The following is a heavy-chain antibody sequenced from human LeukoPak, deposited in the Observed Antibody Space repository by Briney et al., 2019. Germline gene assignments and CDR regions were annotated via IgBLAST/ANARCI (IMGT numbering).Heavy chain of an antibody. CDR2: INPNSGGT. V-gene: IGHV1-2*02. CDR3: ASFAGGADTPDLDYYYYMDV. J-gene: IGHJ6*03. D-gene: IGHD2-21*01. Sequence: GASVKVSCKASGYTFTGYYMHWVRQAPGQGLEWMGWINPNSGGTNYAQKFQGRVTMTRDTSISTAYMELSRLRSDDTAVYYCASFAGGADTPDLDYYYYMDVWGKGTTVTVSS. CDR1: GYTFTGYY.